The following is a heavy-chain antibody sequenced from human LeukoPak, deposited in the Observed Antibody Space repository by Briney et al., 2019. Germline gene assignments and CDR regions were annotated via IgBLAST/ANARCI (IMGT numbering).Heavy chain of an antibody. J-gene: IGHJ6*02. V-gene: IGHV3-48*04. Sequence: GGSLRLSCRASGFTFTSYSMNWVRQAPEKGLEWVSYISSSSNTIYYADSVKGRFTISRDNAKNSLYLQMNSLRAEDTAVYYCARDGYKRRNYYGMDVWGQGTTVTVSS. D-gene: IGHD1-1*01. CDR1: GFTFTSYS. CDR3: ARDGYKRRNYYGMDV. CDR2: ISSSSNTI.